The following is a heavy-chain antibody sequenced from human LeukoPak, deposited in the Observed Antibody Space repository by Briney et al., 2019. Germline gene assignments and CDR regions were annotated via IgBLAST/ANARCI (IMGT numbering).Heavy chain of an antibody. V-gene: IGHV3-21*01. Sequence: GGSLRLSCVASGFTFSSYSMNWVRQAPGKGLEWVSILGSSSGYINYADSVRGRVTISRDNAKNSLYLQANSLRAEDTAVYYCAREYCSGGTCYWGAFDIWGQGTMVTVSS. CDR3: AREYCSGGTCYWGAFDI. D-gene: IGHD2-15*01. CDR2: LGSSSGYI. CDR1: GFTFSSYS. J-gene: IGHJ3*02.